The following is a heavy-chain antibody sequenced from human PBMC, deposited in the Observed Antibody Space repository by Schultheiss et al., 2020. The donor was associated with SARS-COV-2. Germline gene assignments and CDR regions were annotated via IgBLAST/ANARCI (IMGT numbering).Heavy chain of an antibody. J-gene: IGHJ3*02. CDR3: ARLPIAVTGSLDAFDI. V-gene: IGHV4-39*01. Sequence: ESLKISCTVSGGSISSGSYYWSWIRQPPGKGLEWIGSIYYSGSTYYNPSLKSRVTISVDTSKNQFSLKLSSVTAADTAVYYCARLPIAVTGSLDAFDIWGQGTMVTVSS. D-gene: IGHD6-19*01. CDR2: IYYSGST. CDR1: GGSISSGSYY.